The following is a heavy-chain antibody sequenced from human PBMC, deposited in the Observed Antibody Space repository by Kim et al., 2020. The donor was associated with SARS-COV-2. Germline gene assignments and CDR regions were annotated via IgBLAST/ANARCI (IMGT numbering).Heavy chain of an antibody. CDR1: GYTLTELS. J-gene: IGHJ6*02. CDR3: ATLEWEGRGYYYYYGMDV. V-gene: IGHV1-24*01. D-gene: IGHD3-3*01. Sequence: ASVKVSCKVSGYTLTELSMHWVRQAPGKGLEWMGGFDPEDGETIYAQKFQGRVTMTEDTSTDTAYMELSSLRSEDTAVYYCATLEWEGRGYYYYYGMDVWGQGTTVTVSS. CDR2: FDPEDGET.